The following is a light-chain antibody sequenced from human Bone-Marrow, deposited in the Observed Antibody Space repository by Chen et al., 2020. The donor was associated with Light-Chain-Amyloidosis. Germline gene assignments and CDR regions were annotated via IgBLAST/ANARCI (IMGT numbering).Light chain of an antibody. CDR3: QHLNSYLFT. CDR2: ATS. CDR1: QDIGDH. J-gene: IGKJ3*01. Sequence: DIQLTQSPSFLSASVGDRVTITCRASQDIGDHLAWFQQTPGKATKLLIYATSTLQTGVPSRFSGSGSGTQFTLTISSLQPEDFATYYCQHLNSYLFTFGPGTKVDFK. V-gene: IGKV1-9*01.